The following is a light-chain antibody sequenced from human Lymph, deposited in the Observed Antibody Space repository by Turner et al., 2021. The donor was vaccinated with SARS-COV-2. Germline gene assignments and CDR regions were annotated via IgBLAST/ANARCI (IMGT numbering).Light chain of an antibody. J-gene: IGKJ2*01. CDR3: QQYYSTPYT. V-gene: IGKV4-1*01. Sequence: DIVMTQYPDSLAVSLGERATINCKSSQSVLYSSNNKNYLAWYQLKPGQPPKLLIYWASTRESGVPDRFSGSGSGTDFTLTISSLQAEDVAVYYCQQYYSTPYTFGQGTKLEIQ. CDR1: QSVLYSSNNKNY. CDR2: WAS.